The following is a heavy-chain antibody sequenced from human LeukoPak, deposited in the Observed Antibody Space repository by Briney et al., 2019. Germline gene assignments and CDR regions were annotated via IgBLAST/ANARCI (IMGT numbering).Heavy chain of an antibody. CDR3: ARGPGSNYYYDSSGYYYFDY. CDR2: INHSGST. CDR1: GGSFSGYY. J-gene: IGHJ4*02. Sequence: SETLSLTCAVYGGSFSGYYWSWIRQPPGKGLEWIGEINHSGSTNYNPSLKSRVTISVDTSKNQFSLKLSSVTAADTAVYYCARGPGSNYYYDSSGYYYFDYWGQGTLVTVSS. D-gene: IGHD3-22*01. V-gene: IGHV4-34*01.